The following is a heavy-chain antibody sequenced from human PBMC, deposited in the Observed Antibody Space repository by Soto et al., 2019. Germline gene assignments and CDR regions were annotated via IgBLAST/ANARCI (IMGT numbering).Heavy chain of an antibody. CDR2: IYYSGST. J-gene: IGHJ4*02. Sequence: QVQLQESGPGLVKPSQTLSLTCTVSGGSISSGGYYWSWIRQHPGKGLEWMGYIYYSGSTYYNPSLKSRGTTSVDTAKNQCALKLSSVTAADTAVYYGARGLAVASSYYFDYWGQGTLVTVSA. CDR3: ARGLAVASSYYFDY. V-gene: IGHV4-31*03. D-gene: IGHD6-19*01. CDR1: GGSISSGGYY.